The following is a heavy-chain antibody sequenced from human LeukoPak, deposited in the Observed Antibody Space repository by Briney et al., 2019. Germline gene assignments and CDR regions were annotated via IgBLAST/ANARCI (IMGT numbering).Heavy chain of an antibody. D-gene: IGHD3-10*01. CDR1: GFNSSSVE. CDR2: ISSSGSTI. CDR3: ARDGVLWFGELPDAFDI. V-gene: IGHV3-48*03. J-gene: IGHJ3*02. Sequence: GGCLRLSCAASGFNSSSVEMNCVRQAPGKGVEWGSYISSSGSTIYYADSVTGRFTISRDNATNSLYRQMNSLTAEETAVYYCARDGVLWFGELPDAFDIWGQGKMVTVSS.